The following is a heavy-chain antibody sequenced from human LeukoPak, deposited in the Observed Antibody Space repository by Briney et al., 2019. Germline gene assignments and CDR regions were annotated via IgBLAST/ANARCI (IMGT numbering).Heavy chain of an antibody. V-gene: IGHV3-74*01. CDR1: GFTFSSYW. Sequence: GGSLRLSCAASGFTFSSYWMHWVRQAPGKGPVWVSRINSDGSSTSYADSVKGRFTISRDNAKNTLYLQMNSLRAEDTAVYYCARDLGTVTDYWGQGTLVTVSS. D-gene: IGHD4-17*01. CDR2: INSDGSST. CDR3: ARDLGTVTDY. J-gene: IGHJ4*02.